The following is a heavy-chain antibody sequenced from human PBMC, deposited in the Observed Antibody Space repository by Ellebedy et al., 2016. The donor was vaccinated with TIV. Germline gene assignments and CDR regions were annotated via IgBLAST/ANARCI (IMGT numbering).Heavy chain of an antibody. CDR2: ISGSGGST. D-gene: IGHD5/OR15-5a*01. J-gene: IGHJ4*02. CDR3: ANYLTLYAVFDY. V-gene: IGHV3-23*01. CDR1: GFTFSSYA. Sequence: GESLKISCAASGFTFSSYAMSWVRQAPGKGLEWVSAISGSGGSTYYADSVKGRFTISRDNSKNTLYLQMNSLRAEDTAVYYCANYLTLYAVFDYWGQGTLVTVSS.